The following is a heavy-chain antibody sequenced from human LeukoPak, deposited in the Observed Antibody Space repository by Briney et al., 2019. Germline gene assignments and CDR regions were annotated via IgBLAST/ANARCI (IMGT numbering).Heavy chain of an antibody. Sequence: ASVKVSCKASGYTFTSYAMHWVRPAPGQRLEWMGWISAYNGNTNYAQKLQGRVTMTTDTSTSTAYMELRSLRSDDTAVYYCARDSSGWSQEFDYWGQGTLVTVSS. CDR3: ARDSSGWSQEFDY. CDR2: ISAYNGNT. V-gene: IGHV1-18*01. J-gene: IGHJ4*02. D-gene: IGHD6-19*01. CDR1: GYTFTSYA.